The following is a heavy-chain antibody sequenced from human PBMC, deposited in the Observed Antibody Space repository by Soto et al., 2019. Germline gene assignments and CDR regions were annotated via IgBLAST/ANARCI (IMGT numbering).Heavy chain of an antibody. D-gene: IGHD3-22*01. CDR1: EFTFSNYA. CDR2: ISYGGGTT. CDR3: AKNTGYYYDSTGYHCDY. J-gene: IGHJ4*02. V-gene: IGHV3-23*01. Sequence: EVQLLESGGGLVQPGGSLRLSCAASEFTFSNYAMSWVRQAPGKGLEWVSAISYGGGTTYYADSVTGRFTISRDNSTNTLYLQMNSLRAEDTAVYYCAKNTGYYYDSTGYHCDYWGQGTLVTVSS.